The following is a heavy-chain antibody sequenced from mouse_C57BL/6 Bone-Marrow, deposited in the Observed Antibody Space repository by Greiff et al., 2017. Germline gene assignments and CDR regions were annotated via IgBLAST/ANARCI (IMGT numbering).Heavy chain of an antibody. CDR1: GYTFTSYW. Sequence: QVQLQQPGAELVKPGASVKLSCKASGYTFTSYWMHWVKQRPGQGLEWIGMIHPNSGSTNYNEKFKSKATLTVDKSSSTAYMQLSSLTSEDSAVYYCARWITTVVATRYYFDYWGQGTTLTDSS. V-gene: IGHV1-64*01. CDR2: IHPNSGST. CDR3: ARWITTVVATRYYFDY. J-gene: IGHJ2*01. D-gene: IGHD1-1*01.